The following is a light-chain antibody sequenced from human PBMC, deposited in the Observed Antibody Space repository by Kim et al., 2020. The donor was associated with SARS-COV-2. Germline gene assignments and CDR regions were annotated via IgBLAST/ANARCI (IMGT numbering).Light chain of an antibody. CDR2: DNN. Sequence: GVIISCTGSSSNIGAGYDVPWYQQIPGKVPNLVMFDNNNRPSGVPDRFFGSKSGTSASLAITGLQAEDEADYYCQSYDSSLGGAVFGIGTKVTVL. CDR1: SSNIGAGYD. CDR3: QSYDSSLGGAV. J-gene: IGLJ1*01. V-gene: IGLV1-40*01.